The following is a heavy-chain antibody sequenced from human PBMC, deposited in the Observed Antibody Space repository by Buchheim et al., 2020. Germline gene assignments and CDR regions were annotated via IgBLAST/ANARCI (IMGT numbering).Heavy chain of an antibody. D-gene: IGHD3-9*01. CDR2: ISSTSTSI. J-gene: IGHJ5*02. CDR3: ARDNGYYDILTGYYTEWFDP. CDR1: GFTFRPYS. V-gene: IGHV3-48*01. Sequence: EVQLVESGGDLVQPGGSLRLSCAASGFTFRPYSMYWVRQAPGKGLEWVSYISSTSTSIYYADSVKGRLTISRDHVLNSLYLQMNSLRAKDTAVYYCARDNGYYDILTGYYTEWFDPWGQGTL.